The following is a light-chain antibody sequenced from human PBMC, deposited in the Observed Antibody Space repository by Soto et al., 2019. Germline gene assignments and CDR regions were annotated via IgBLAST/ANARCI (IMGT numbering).Light chain of an antibody. CDR2: DVS. V-gene: IGLV2-14*01. CDR1: SSDVGGYNY. J-gene: IGLJ1*01. CDR3: SSYTSSSARV. Sequence: QSALTQPASVSGSPGQSITISCTGTSSDVGGYNYVSWYQQHPGKAPKLMIFDVSNRPSGVSNRFSGSKSGNTASLPISGLKAEDEADYYCSSYTSSSARVFGTGTKLPVL.